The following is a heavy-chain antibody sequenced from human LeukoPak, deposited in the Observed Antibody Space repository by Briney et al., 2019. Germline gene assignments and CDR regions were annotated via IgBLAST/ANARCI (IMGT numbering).Heavy chain of an antibody. Sequence: GGSLTLSCAPSGLTFSSYGVHWARHARGEGREWGAFIRYDGSNKYYAVSVKGRFTISRDNSKNTLYLQMNSLRAEDTAVYYCSKDRTDRSGLMYYFDYWGQGTLVTVSS. CDR1: GLTFSSYG. J-gene: IGHJ4*02. CDR3: SKDRTDRSGLMYYFDY. CDR2: IRYDGSNK. D-gene: IGHD3-22*01. V-gene: IGHV3-30*02.